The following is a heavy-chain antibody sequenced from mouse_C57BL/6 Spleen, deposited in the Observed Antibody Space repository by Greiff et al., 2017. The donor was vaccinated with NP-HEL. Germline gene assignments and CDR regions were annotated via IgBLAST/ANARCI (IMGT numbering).Heavy chain of an antibody. CDR2: INYDGSST. Sequence: EVQLVESEGGLVQPGSSMKLSCTASGFTFSDYYMAWVRQVPEKGLEWVANINYDGSSTYYLDSLKSRFIISRDNAKNILYLQMSSLKSEDTATYYCARDAYGSSSTRYFDVWGTGTTVTVSS. CDR3: ARDAYGSSSTRYFDV. J-gene: IGHJ1*03. V-gene: IGHV5-16*01. CDR1: GFTFSDYY. D-gene: IGHD1-1*01.